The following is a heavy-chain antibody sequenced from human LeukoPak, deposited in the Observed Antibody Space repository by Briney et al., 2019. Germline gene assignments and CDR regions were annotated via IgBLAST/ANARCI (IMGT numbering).Heavy chain of an antibody. J-gene: IGHJ4*02. CDR2: INHSGNT. D-gene: IGHD3-10*01. CDR1: GGSFSGHY. CDR3: ARGLIRYYSGSGTSGNFDY. Sequence: SETLSLTCGVYGGSFSGHYWTWISQPPGKGLEWIGEINHSGNTNYNPSLKSRVTTSVDTSKNQFSLRLTSVTAADTAVYYCARGLIRYYSGSGTSGNFDYWGQGTLVTVSS. V-gene: IGHV4-34*01.